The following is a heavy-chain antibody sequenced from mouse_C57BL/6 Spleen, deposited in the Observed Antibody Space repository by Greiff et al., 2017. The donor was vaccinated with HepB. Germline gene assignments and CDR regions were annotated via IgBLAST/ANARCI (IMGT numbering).Heavy chain of an antibody. CDR2: IDPEDGET. Sequence: EVQLQQSGAELVKPGASVKLSCTASGFNIKDYYMHWVKQRTEQGLEWIGRIDPEDGETKYAPKFKGKATITADTSSNTAYLQLSSLTSEDTAVYYCARKERSFSWFAYWGQGTLVTVSA. V-gene: IGHV14-2*01. CDR3: ARKERSFSWFAY. CDR1: GFNIKDYY. J-gene: IGHJ3*01.